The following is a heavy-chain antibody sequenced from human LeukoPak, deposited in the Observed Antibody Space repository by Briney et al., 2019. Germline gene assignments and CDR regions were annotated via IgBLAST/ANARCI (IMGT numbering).Heavy chain of an antibody. CDR2: INTNTGSP. CDR1: GYTFSTYP. Sequence: EASVCVSSKASGYTFSTYPMNGVRQAPGQGLVWMGLINTNTGSPTHAQGLTRRFVVSLDTSVSTAFLQINSLKAEDTALYYCVTRIDTTGYFNHWGQGALVTVSS. D-gene: IGHD3-22*01. V-gene: IGHV7-4-1*02. CDR3: VTRIDTTGYFNH. J-gene: IGHJ5*02.